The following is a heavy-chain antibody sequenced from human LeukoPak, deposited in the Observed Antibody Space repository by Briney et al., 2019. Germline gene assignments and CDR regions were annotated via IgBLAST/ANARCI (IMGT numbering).Heavy chain of an antibody. D-gene: IGHD3-3*01. V-gene: IGHV1-69*04. J-gene: IGHJ6*02. CDR2: IIPIFGIA. CDR1: GGTFSSYA. CDR3: AREGFTIFGVVIDYYYGMDV. Sequence: GASVNVSCKASGGTFSSYAISWVRQAPGQGLEWMGRIIPIFGIANYAQKFQGRVTITADKSTSTAYMELSSLRSEDTAVYYCAREGFTIFGVVIDYYYGMDVWGQGTTVTVSS.